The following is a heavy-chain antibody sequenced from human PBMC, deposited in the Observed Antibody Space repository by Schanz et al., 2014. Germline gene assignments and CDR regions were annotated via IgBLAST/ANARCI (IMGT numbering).Heavy chain of an antibody. D-gene: IGHD3-16*01. CDR1: GFTFSSYG. Sequence: QVHLVESGGGVVQPGRSLRLSCAASGFTFSSYGMHWVRQAPGRGLEWVALIWYDGSNKYYAESVKGRFTISRDNGETSVYLQMNSLRADDTAVYYCAKDLYNYGIFDSWGQGTLVTVSS. J-gene: IGHJ5*01. V-gene: IGHV3-33*03. CDR3: AKDLYNYGIFDS. CDR2: IWYDGSNK.